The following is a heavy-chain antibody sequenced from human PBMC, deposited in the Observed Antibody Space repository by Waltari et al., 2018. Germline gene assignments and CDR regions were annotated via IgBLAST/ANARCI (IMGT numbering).Heavy chain of an antibody. V-gene: IGHV3-23*01. J-gene: IGHJ4*02. CDR2: ISGSGGST. D-gene: IGHD4-4*01. CDR3: AKEHYYSNYDIRYYFDY. CDR1: GFTFSSYA. Sequence: EVQLLESGGGLVQPGGSLRLSCAASGFTFSSYAMSWVRQAPGKGLEWVPAISGSGGSTYYADSVKGRFTISRDNSKNTLYLQMNSLRAEDTAVYYCAKEHYYSNYDIRYYFDYWGQGTLVTVSS.